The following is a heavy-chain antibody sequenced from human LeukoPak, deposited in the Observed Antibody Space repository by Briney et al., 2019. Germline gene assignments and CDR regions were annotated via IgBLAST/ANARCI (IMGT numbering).Heavy chain of an antibody. J-gene: IGHJ6*02. CDR3: ASRHAVGATPYGMDV. V-gene: IGHV4-4*07. D-gene: IGHD1-26*01. CDR2: IYIDGNS. CDR1: GVSISSYH. Sequence: SETLSLTCTVSGVSISSYHWSWIRQSAGKGLEWIGRIYIDGNSNYNPSLKSRVTMSVDTSKNQFSLKLSSVTAADTAVYYCASRHAVGATPYGMDVWGQGTTVTVSS.